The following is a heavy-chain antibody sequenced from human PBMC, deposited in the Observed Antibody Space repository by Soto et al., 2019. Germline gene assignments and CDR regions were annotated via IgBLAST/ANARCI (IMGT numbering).Heavy chain of an antibody. CDR3: ARGPKTLPTAAAGTGNYYYYYMDV. Sequence: SPTLSLTCAISGDSVSSNSAAWNWIRQSPSRGLEWLGRTYYRSKWYNDYAVSVKSRITINPDTSKNQFSLQLNSVTPEDTAVYYCARGPKTLPTAAAGTGNYYYYYMDVWGKGTTVTVSS. CDR1: GDSVSSNSAA. CDR2: TYYRSKWYN. J-gene: IGHJ6*03. V-gene: IGHV6-1*01. D-gene: IGHD6-13*01.